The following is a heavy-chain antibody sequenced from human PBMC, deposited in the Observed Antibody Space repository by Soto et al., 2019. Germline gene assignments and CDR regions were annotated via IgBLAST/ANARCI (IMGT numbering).Heavy chain of an antibody. J-gene: IGHJ4*02. CDR3: ASPLAGTTSDFDY. CDR2: IIPIFGTA. Sequence: SVKVSCKASGGTFSSYAISWVRQAPGQGLEWMGGIIPIFGTANYAQKFQGRVTITADKSTSTAYMELSSLRSEDTAVYYCASPLAGTTSDFDYWGQGTLVTVYS. CDR1: GGTFSSYA. D-gene: IGHD1-7*01. V-gene: IGHV1-69*06.